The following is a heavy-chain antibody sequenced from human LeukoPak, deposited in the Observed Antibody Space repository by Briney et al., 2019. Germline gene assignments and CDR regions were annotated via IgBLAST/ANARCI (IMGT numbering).Heavy chain of an antibody. J-gene: IGHJ4*02. CDR2: IYHSGST. CDR1: GGSISSSNW. V-gene: IGHV4-4*02. CDR3: ARERAYYYDSSGYYSRVFDY. D-gene: IGHD3-22*01. Sequence: SETLSLTCTVSGGSISSSNWWSWVRQPPGKGLEWIGEIYHSGSTNYNPSLKSRVTISVDKSKNQFSLKLSSVTAADTAVYYCARERAYYYDSSGYYSRVFDYWGQGTLVTVSS.